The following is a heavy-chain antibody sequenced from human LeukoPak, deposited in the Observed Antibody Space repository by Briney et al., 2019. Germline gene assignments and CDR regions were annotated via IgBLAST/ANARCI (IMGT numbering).Heavy chain of an antibody. CDR3: ARGFSSSWYHSYYYYMDV. J-gene: IGHJ6*03. D-gene: IGHD6-13*01. Sequence: ASVKVSCKASGYTFTSYGISWVRQAPGQGLEWMGWISAYNGNTNYAQKLQGRVTMTTDTSTSTAYMELRSLRSDDTAVYYCARGFSSSWYHSYYYYMDVWGKGTTVTISS. CDR2: ISAYNGNT. CDR1: GYTFTSYG. V-gene: IGHV1-18*01.